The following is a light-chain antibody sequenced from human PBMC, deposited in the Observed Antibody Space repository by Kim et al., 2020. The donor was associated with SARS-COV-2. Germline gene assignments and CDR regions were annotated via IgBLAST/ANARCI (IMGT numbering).Light chain of an antibody. CDR3: NSRDSSCDHVV. Sequence: SSELTQDPAVSVALGQTVRLTCQGDSLRNYYATWYQQRPGQAPVLVLYGKYNRPSGIPDRFSGSASGNTASLTITGAQAADEADYYCNSRDSSCDHVVFGGGTQLTVL. CDR2: GKY. J-gene: IGLJ3*02. V-gene: IGLV3-19*01. CDR1: SLRNYY.